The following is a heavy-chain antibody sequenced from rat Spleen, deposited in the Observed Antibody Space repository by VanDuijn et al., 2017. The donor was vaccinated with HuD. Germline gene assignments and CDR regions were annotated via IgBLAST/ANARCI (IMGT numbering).Heavy chain of an antibody. CDR1: GFTFSTFP. J-gene: IGHJ3*01. CDR3: TREDGGSGFDY. V-gene: IGHV5-46*01. CDR2: ISYDGSST. D-gene: IGHD1-11*01. Sequence: EVQLVESGGGLVQPGRSLKLSCAASGFTFSTFPMAWVRQAPKKGLEWVATISYDGSSTYYRDSVKGRFTISRDNAESALYLQMNSLRSEDTATYYCTREDGGSGFDYWGQGILVTVSS.